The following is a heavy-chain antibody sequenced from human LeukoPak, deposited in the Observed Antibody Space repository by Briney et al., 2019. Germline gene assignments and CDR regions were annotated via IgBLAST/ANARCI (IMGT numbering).Heavy chain of an antibody. CDR1: GFNFYSFT. J-gene: IGHJ4*02. V-gene: IGHV3-48*01. CDR3: ATTTSSAWMPFDY. Sequence: AGGSLRLSCVASGFNFYSFTMNWVRQAPGKGLEWVSYISSGGSTIYYRDSVKGRFTISRDSAKNSLYLQMNSLSADDTGVYYCATTTSSAWMPFDYWGQGTLVAVSS. D-gene: IGHD6-25*01. CDR2: ISSGGSTI.